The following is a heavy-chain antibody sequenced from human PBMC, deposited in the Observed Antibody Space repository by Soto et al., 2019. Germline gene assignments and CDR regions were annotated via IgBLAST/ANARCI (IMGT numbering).Heavy chain of an antibody. Sequence: GGSLRLSCAASGFTFSSYGMHWVRQAPGKGLEWVAVILYDGSNKYYADSVKGRFTISRDNSKNTLYLQMNSLRAEDTAVYYCARDMGTAMVTDAFDIWGQGTMVTVSS. V-gene: IGHV3-33*08. CDR1: GFTFSSYG. CDR3: ARDMGTAMVTDAFDI. J-gene: IGHJ3*02. CDR2: ILYDGSNK. D-gene: IGHD5-18*01.